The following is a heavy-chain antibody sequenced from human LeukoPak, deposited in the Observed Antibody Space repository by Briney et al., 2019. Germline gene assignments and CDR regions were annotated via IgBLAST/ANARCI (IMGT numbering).Heavy chain of an antibody. D-gene: IGHD5-24*01. V-gene: IGHV1-69*13. Sequence: GASVKVSCKASGGTFSSYAISWVRQAPGQGLEWMGGIIPIFGTANYAQKFQGRVTITADESTSTAYMELSSLRSEDTAVYYCAREGRVEMATITGYFDYWGQGTLVTVSS. CDR3: AREGRVEMATITGYFDY. CDR1: GGTFSSYA. J-gene: IGHJ4*02. CDR2: IIPIFGTA.